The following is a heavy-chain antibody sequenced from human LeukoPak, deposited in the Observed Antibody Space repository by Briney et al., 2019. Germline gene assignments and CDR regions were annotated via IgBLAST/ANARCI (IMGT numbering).Heavy chain of an antibody. D-gene: IGHD3-16*02. V-gene: IGHV3-23*01. CDR2: ISGSSGST. Sequence: GGSLRLSCASGFTFSSYAMSWVRQAPGKGLEWVSGISGSSGSTYYADSVKGRFTISRDNSKNTLYLQMNSLRAEDTAVYYCAKTLTYRHCYGMDVWGQGTTVTVSS. J-gene: IGHJ6*02. CDR1: GFTFSSYA. CDR3: AKTLTYRHCYGMDV.